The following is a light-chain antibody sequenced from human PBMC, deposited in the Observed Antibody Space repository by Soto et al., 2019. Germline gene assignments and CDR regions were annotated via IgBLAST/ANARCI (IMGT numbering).Light chain of an antibody. CDR2: INYDGTH. CDR1: SGYSTYA. J-gene: IGLJ3*02. V-gene: IGLV4-69*01. CDR3: HSLRTGIRV. Sequence: QLVLTQSPSASASLGATVKLTCTLSSGYSTYAIAWQQQQSEKGPRFLMKINYDGTHSKGDGFFDRFSGSSSGAERHLTLSCLQSEDEAGYYCHSLRTGIRVFGGGTKLTVL.